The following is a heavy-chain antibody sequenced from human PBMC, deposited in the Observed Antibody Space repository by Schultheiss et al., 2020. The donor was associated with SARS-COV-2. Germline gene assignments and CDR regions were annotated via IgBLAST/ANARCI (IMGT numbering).Heavy chain of an antibody. V-gene: IGHV1-2*02. J-gene: IGHJ6*02. CDR1: GGTFSSYA. CDR2: INPNSGGT. CDR3: ARDPPLGPGDYYGMDV. Sequence: ASVKVSCKASGGTFSSYAISWVRQAPGQGLEWMGGINPNSGGTNYAQKFQGRVTMTRDTSISTAYMELSRLRSDDTAVYYCARDPPLGPGDYYGMDVWGQGTTVTVSS.